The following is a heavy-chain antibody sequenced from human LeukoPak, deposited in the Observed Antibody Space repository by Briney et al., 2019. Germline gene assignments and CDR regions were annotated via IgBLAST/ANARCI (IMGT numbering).Heavy chain of an antibody. Sequence: SETLSLTCAVYGGSFSGYYWSWIRQPPGKGLEWIGEINHSGSTNYNPSLKSRVTISVDTSKNQFSLKLSSVTAADTAVYYCARARPSPAAAPFDYWGQGTLVTVSS. D-gene: IGHD2-2*01. J-gene: IGHJ4*02. CDR2: INHSGST. CDR1: GGSFSGYY. CDR3: ARARPSPAAAPFDY. V-gene: IGHV4-34*01.